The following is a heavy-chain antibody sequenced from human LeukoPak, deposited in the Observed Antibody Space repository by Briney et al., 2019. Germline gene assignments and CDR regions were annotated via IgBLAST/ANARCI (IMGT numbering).Heavy chain of an antibody. D-gene: IGHD6-6*01. V-gene: IGHV5-51*01. Sequence: XXGIIYPGDADTRYSPSFQGQVTISADKSISTAYLQWSSLKASDTAMYYCARYSPYSSSSLNYFDYWGQGTLVTVSS. CDR2: IYPGDADT. CDR3: ARYSPYSSSSLNYFDY. J-gene: IGHJ4*02.